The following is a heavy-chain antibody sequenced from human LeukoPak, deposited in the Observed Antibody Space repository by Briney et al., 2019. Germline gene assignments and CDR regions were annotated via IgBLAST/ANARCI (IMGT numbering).Heavy chain of an antibody. CDR1: GFSFTTYW. CDR3: ARRRDYDSSGYYRGDAFDI. D-gene: IGHD3-22*01. CDR2: VYPGDTYT. J-gene: IGHJ3*02. Sequence: GESLKISCKGSGFSFTTYWIAWVRQVPGKGLEWMAMVYPGDTYTRYSPSFQGQVTISADKSISTAYLQWSSLEASDTAIYYCARRRDYDSSGYYRGDAFDIWGQGTMVTVSS. V-gene: IGHV5-51*01.